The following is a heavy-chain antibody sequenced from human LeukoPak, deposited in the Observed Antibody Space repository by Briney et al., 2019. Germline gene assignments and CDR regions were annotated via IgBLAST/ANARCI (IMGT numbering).Heavy chain of an antibody. Sequence: GGSLRLFCAASGFTFSSYEMNWVRQAPGKGLEWVSYISSSGSTIYYADSVKGRFTISRDNAKNSLYLQMNSLRAEDTAVYYCAREKTVLLWFGESNYGMDVWGKGTTVTVSS. J-gene: IGHJ6*04. D-gene: IGHD3-10*01. CDR3: AREKTVLLWFGESNYGMDV. CDR1: GFTFSSYE. CDR2: ISSSGSTI. V-gene: IGHV3-48*03.